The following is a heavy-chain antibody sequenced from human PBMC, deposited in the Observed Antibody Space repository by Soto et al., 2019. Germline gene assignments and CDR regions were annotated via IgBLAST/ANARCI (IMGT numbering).Heavy chain of an antibody. CDR2: INAGNGNT. CDR1: GYTFTSYA. J-gene: IGHJ5*02. CDR3: ARAGGAVAGPYNWFDP. V-gene: IGHV1-3*01. D-gene: IGHD6-19*01. Sequence: QVQLVQSGAEVKKPGASVKVSCKASGYTFTSYAMHWVRKAPGQRLEWMGWINAGNGNTKYSQKFQGRVTITRDTSASTAYMELSSLRSEDTAVYYCARAGGAVAGPYNWFDPWGQGTLVTVSS.